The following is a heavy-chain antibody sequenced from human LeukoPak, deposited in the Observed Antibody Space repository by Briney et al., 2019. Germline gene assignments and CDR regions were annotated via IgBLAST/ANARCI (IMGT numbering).Heavy chain of an antibody. CDR1: GGSISSYG. J-gene: IGHJ6*03. CDR3: ARELVVQGYYYMDV. D-gene: IGHD2-2*01. CDR2: IYTSGGT. Sequence: PSGTLSLTCTVSGGSISSYGWSWIRQAAGKGLEYIGRIYTSGGTNYNPSLKSRLTMSVDTSKNQFSLRLSSVTAADTAVYYCARELVVQGYYYMDVWGKGTTVTVSS. V-gene: IGHV4-4*07.